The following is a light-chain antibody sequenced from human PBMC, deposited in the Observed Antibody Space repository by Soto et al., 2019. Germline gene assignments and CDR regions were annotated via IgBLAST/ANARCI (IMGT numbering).Light chain of an antibody. Sequence: EIVLTQSPGTLSLSPGERATLSCRASQSVSSSYLVWYQQKPGQAPRLLIYGASSRATGIRDRFSGSGSGTDFTLTISRLEPEDFAVYYCQQYGSSSCTFGQGTKLEIK. CDR1: QSVSSSY. CDR3: QQYGSSSCT. J-gene: IGKJ2*02. CDR2: GAS. V-gene: IGKV3-20*01.